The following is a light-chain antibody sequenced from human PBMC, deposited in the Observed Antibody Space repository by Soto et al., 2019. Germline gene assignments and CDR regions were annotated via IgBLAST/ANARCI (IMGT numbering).Light chain of an antibody. Sequence: DIQMTQSPFSLSASVGDRVTITCRASQGISNYLAWYQQIPGKVPKLLISAASTLQSGVPSRFSGRGSGTDFTLTISSLQPEDVATYYCQKYTNVPAFGGGTKVEIK. CDR1: QGISNY. V-gene: IGKV1-27*01. CDR2: AAS. J-gene: IGKJ4*01. CDR3: QKYTNVPA.